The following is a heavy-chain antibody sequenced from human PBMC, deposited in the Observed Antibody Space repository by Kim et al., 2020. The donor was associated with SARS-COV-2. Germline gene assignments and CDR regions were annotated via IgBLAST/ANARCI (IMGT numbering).Heavy chain of an antibody. J-gene: IGHJ6*02. Sequence: GGSLRLSCAASGFTVSSNYMSWVRQAPGKGLEWVSVIYSGGSTYYADSVKGRFTISRDNSKNTLYLQMNSLKAEDTAVYYCARDGAAYCSSTSCYRNGMDDWGQGTTVTVSS. V-gene: IGHV3-53*01. CDR1: GFTVSSNY. D-gene: IGHD2-2*02. CDR2: IYSGGST. CDR3: ARDGAAYCSSTSCYRNGMDD.